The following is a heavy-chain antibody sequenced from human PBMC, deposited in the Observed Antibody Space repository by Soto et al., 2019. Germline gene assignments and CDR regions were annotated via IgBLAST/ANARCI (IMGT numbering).Heavy chain of an antibody. CDR3: ARDPDIVLMVYASDAFDI. Sequence: GGSLRLSCAASGFTFSSYSMNWVRQAPGKGLEWVSSISSSSSYIYYADSVKGRFTISRDNAKNSLYLQMNSLRAEDTAVYYCARDPDIVLMVYASDAFDIWGQGTMVTVSS. D-gene: IGHD2-8*01. CDR2: ISSSSSYI. J-gene: IGHJ3*02. V-gene: IGHV3-21*01. CDR1: GFTFSSYS.